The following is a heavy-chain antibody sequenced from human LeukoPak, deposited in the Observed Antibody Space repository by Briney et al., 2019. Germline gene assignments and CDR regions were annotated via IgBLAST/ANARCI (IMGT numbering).Heavy chain of an antibody. CDR2: INTDSGVT. D-gene: IGHD5-18*01. Sequence: ASVQVSCKTSGHTFSGYYMHWVRQAPGQGLAWMGWINTDSGVTNYAPNFQGRVTMTRDTSISTVYMELSGLTSDDTAVYYCARGYRDGTVFYSRCYDYWGQGTLVTVSS. V-gene: IGHV1-2*02. CDR1: GHTFSGYY. J-gene: IGHJ4*02. CDR3: ARGYRDGTVFYSRCYDY.